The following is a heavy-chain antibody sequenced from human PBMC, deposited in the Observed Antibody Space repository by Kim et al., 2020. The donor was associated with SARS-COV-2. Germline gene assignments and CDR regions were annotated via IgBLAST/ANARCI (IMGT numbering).Heavy chain of an antibody. CDR1: GFTFSSYW. D-gene: IGHD1-26*01. CDR2: IKQDGSEK. Sequence: GGSLRLSCAASGFTFSSYWMSWVRQAPGKGLEWVANIKQDGSEKYYVDSVKGRFTITRDNAKNSLYLQMNSLRAEDTAVYYCARVGWELLKGGFDYWGQGTLVTVSS. V-gene: IGHV3-7*03. J-gene: IGHJ4*02. CDR3: ARVGWELLKGGFDY.